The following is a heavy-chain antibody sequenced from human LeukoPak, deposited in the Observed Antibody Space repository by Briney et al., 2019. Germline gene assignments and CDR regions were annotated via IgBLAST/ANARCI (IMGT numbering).Heavy chain of an antibody. V-gene: IGHV3-74*01. CDR2: INTDGSST. CDR1: GFTFNNYW. J-gene: IGHJ5*02. Sequence: GALRLSCAASGFTFNNYWMHWVRQAPGKGLLWVSRINTDGSSTSYADSVKGRFTITRDNAKNMVYLQMNSLRGEDTAVYYCARENFDPWGQGTLVTVSS. CDR3: ARENFDP.